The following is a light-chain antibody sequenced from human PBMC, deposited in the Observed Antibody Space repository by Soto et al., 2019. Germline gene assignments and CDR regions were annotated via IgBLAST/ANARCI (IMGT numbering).Light chain of an antibody. CDR1: SSNIGSNF. CDR2: NNN. Sequence: QSVLTRPPSASGTPGQRVTIPCSGSSSNIGSNFVNWYQQLPGTAPKLLMYNNNQRPSGVPDRFSGSKSGTSASLAISGLQSEDEADYHCATWDDSLNGLVFGGGTKLTVL. V-gene: IGLV1-44*01. CDR3: ATWDDSLNGLV. J-gene: IGLJ3*02.